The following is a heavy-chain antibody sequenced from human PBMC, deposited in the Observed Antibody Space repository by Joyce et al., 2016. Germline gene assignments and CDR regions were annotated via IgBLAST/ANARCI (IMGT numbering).Heavy chain of an antibody. Sequence: QVQLVESGGGVVQPGKSLTHSCAASGFNFSTYVMHLVRQAPEEGLEWVAVILYDGIIDYYTDSVKGRFTISRDNSKNTLNLHMNSLTSEDTAAYYCAKSLSLYNALDYWGQGTAVVVSS. CDR2: ILYDGIID. J-gene: IGHJ4*02. D-gene: IGHD1-1*01. V-gene: IGHV3-30*04. CDR3: AKSLSLYNALDY. CDR1: GFNFSTYV.